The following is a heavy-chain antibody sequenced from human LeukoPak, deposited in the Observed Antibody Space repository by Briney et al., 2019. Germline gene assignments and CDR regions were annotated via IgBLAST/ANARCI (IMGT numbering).Heavy chain of an antibody. V-gene: IGHV3-30*18. CDR3: AKDGGYGSGSYYPDY. Sequence: GRSLRLSCAASRFTFSYFAMHWVRQAPGKGLEWVAVLSDDGSNKFYADSVKGRFTISRDNSKNTLYLQMNSLRAEDTAVYYCAKDGGYGSGSYYPDYWGQGTLVTVSS. CDR1: RFTFSYFA. D-gene: IGHD3-10*01. J-gene: IGHJ4*02. CDR2: LSDDGSNK.